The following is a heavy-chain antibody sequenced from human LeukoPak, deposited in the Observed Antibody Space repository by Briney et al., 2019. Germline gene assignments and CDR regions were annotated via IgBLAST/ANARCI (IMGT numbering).Heavy chain of an antibody. Sequence: PSQTLSLTCTVSGGSISSGDYYWGWIRQPPGKGLEWIGYIYYSGSTYYNPSLKSRVTISVDTSKNQFSLKLSSVTAADTAVYYCAKSQLPSWGALDIWGQGTMVTVSS. CDR3: AKSQLPSWGALDI. V-gene: IGHV4-30-4*08. J-gene: IGHJ3*02. CDR2: IYYSGST. CDR1: GGSISSGDYY. D-gene: IGHD2-2*01.